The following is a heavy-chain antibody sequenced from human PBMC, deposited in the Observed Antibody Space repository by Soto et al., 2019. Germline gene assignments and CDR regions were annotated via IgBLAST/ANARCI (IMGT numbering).Heavy chain of an antibody. CDR3: ASAGYYDSSGYFNWFDP. Sequence: ASVKVSCKVSGGTFSSYAISWVRQAPGRGLEWMGGIIPIFGTANYAQKFQGRVTITADKSTSTAYMELSSLRSEDTAVYYCASAGYYDSSGYFNWFDPWGQGTLVTVSS. V-gene: IGHV1-69*06. J-gene: IGHJ5*02. D-gene: IGHD3-22*01. CDR2: IIPIFGTA. CDR1: GGTFSSYA.